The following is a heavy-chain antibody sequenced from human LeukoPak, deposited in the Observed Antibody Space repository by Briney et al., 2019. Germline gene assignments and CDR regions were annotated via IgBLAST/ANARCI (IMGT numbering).Heavy chain of an antibody. CDR2: IYTSGST. J-gene: IGHJ6*03. D-gene: IGHD6-13*01. CDR1: GGSISSYY. Sequence: PSETLCLTCTVSGGSISSYYWSWIRQPAGKGLEWIGRIYTSGSTNYNPSLKSRVTMSVDTSKNQFSLKLSPVTAADTAVYYCARGGAAAGTFGYYYYYMDVWGKGTTVTVSS. V-gene: IGHV4-4*07. CDR3: ARGGAAAGTFGYYYYYMDV.